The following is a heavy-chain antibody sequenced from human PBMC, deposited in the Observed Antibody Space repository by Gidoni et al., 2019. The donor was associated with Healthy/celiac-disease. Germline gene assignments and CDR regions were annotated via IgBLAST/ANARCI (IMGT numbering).Heavy chain of an antibody. CDR2: IWYDGSNK. CDR1: GFTFSSYG. J-gene: IGHJ3*02. V-gene: IGHV3-33*01. CDR3: ARPTYYYDSSGYDAFDI. D-gene: IGHD3-22*01. Sequence: QVQLVESGGGVVQPGRSLRLSCAASGFTFSSYGMHWVRQAPGKGREWVAVIWYDGSNKYYADSVKGRFTISRDNSKNTLYLQMNSLRAEDTAVYYCARPTYYYDSSGYDAFDIWGQGTMVTVSS.